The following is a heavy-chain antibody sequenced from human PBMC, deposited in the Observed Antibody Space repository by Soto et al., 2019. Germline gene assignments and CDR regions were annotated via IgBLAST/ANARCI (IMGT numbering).Heavy chain of an antibody. CDR2: IYYSGST. V-gene: IGHV4-30-4*01. D-gene: IGHD6-19*01. J-gene: IGHJ4*02. CDR1: GGSISSGDYY. CDR3: ARTQIAVAGMGYFDY. Sequence: SETLCLTCTVSGGSISSGDYYWSWIRQPPGKGLEWIGYIYYSGSTYYNPSLKSRVTISVDTSKNQFSLKLSSVTAADTAVYYCARTQIAVAGMGYFDYWGQGTLVTVSS.